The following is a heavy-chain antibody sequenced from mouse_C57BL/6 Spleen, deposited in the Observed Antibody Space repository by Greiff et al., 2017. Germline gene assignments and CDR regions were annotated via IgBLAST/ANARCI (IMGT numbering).Heavy chain of an antibody. D-gene: IGHD2-3*01. CDR3: ASFYDGYYVFAY. J-gene: IGHJ3*01. V-gene: IGHV3-6*01. CDR1: GYSITSCYY. CDR2: ISYDGSN. Sequence: DVKLVESGPGLVKPSQSLSLTCSVTGYSITSCYYWNWIRQFPGNKLEWMGYISYDGSNNYNPSLKNRITITRDTSKNQFFLKLNSVTTEDTATYYWASFYDGYYVFAYWGQGTLVTVSA.